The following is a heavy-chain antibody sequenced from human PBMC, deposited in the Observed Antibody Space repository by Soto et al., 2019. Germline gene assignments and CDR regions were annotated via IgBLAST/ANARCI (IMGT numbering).Heavy chain of an antibody. CDR2: ISWNSGSI. J-gene: IGHJ5*02. CDR3: AKDRDQLLANWFDP. Sequence: GGSLRLSCAASGFTFDDYAMHWVRQAPGKGLEWVSGISWNSGSIGYADSVKGRFTISRDNAKNSLYLQMNSLRAEDTALYYCAKDRDQLLANWFDPWGQGTLVTVSS. CDR1: GFTFDDYA. V-gene: IGHV3-9*01. D-gene: IGHD2-2*01.